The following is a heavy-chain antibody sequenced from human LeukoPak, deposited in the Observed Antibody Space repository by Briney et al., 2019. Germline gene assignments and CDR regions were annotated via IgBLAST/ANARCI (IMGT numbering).Heavy chain of an antibody. D-gene: IGHD3-22*01. Sequence: PSETLSLTCTVSGGSISSYYWSWIRQPPGKGLEWIGYIYYSGSTNYNPSLKSRVTISVDTSKDQFSLKLSSVTAADTAVYYCARDFSLGYYDSSGWGAFDIWGQGTMVTVSS. CDR1: GGSISSYY. CDR2: IYYSGST. V-gene: IGHV4-59*01. CDR3: ARDFSLGYYDSSGWGAFDI. J-gene: IGHJ3*02.